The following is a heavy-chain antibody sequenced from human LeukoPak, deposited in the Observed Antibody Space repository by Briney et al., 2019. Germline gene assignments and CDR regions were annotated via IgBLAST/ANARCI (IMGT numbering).Heavy chain of an antibody. D-gene: IGHD5-24*01. J-gene: IGHJ4*02. CDR3: ARGVYGNRDGYNLNY. CDR1: GGTFSSYA. V-gene: IGHV1-69*05. CDR2: IIPIFGTA. Sequence: SVKVSCKASGGTFSSYAISWVRQAPGQGLEWMGGIIPIFGTANYAQKFQGRVTITTDESTSTAYMELSSLRSEDMAVYYCARGVYGNRDGYNLNYWGQGTLVTVSS.